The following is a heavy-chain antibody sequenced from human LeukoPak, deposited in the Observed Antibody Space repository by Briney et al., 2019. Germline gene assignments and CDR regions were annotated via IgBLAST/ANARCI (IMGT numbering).Heavy chain of an antibody. Sequence: GGSLRLSCAASGFTFSSYGMHWVRQAPGKGLEWVAVISYDGSNKYYADSVKGRFTISRDNSKNTLYLQMNSLRAEDTAVYYCAREKDSSGYYGFDPWGQGTLVTVSS. J-gene: IGHJ5*02. CDR2: ISYDGSNK. D-gene: IGHD3-22*01. V-gene: IGHV3-30*03. CDR3: AREKDSSGYYGFDP. CDR1: GFTFSSYG.